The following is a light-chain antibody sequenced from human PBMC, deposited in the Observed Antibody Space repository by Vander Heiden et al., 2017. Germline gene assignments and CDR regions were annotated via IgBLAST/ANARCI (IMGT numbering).Light chain of an antibody. CDR3: QQYDKSWT. CDR2: KAS. V-gene: IGKV1-5*03. CDR1: QNLDLC. J-gene: IGKJ1*01. Sequence: DVRLTNSPSTPSASVWDTVTMSCPPNQNLDLCLPWFQQRPGNAPHLMIYKASTLQSGVPSRISGSGSGTEFSLTISNLQPEDSAIYYCQQYDKSWTFGPETRVQVK.